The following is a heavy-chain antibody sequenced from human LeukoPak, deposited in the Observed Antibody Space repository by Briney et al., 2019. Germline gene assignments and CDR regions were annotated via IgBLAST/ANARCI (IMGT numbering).Heavy chain of an antibody. J-gene: IGHJ4*02. V-gene: IGHV3-48*03. Sequence: GGSLRLSCAASGFTFSSYEMNWVRQAPGKGLEWGSYIGGSGTPIYYADSVKGRFTISRDNAKNSLYLQMNSMRAEDTAVYYCARDRGLNSYGLDYWGQGTLVTVSS. CDR3: ARDRGLNSYGLDY. CDR1: GFTFSSYE. CDR2: IGGSGTPI. D-gene: IGHD5-18*01.